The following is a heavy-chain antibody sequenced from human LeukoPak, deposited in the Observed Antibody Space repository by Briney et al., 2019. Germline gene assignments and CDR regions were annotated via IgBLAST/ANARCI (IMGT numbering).Heavy chain of an antibody. V-gene: IGHV4-34*01. CDR1: GGSFSGYY. Sequence: SETLSLTCAVYGGSFSGYYWSWIRQPPGKGLEWIGEINHSGSTNYNPSLKSRVTIPVDTSKNQFSLKLSSVTAADTAVYYCARGRSSWYLNWFDPWGQGTLVTVSS. J-gene: IGHJ5*02. CDR2: INHSGST. D-gene: IGHD6-13*01. CDR3: ARGRSSWYLNWFDP.